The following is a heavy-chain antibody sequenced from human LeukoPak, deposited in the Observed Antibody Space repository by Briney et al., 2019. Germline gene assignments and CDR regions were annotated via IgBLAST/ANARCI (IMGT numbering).Heavy chain of an antibody. D-gene: IGHD2-15*01. Sequence: GESLKISCEGSGYSFISYWIGWVRQMPGKGLGWMGIIYPGDSDTRYSPSFQGQVTISADKSTSTAYLQWSGLKASDSAMYYCARHGRGSCSGGSCYHQDYWGQGTLVTVSS. J-gene: IGHJ4*02. CDR3: ARHGRGSCSGGSCYHQDY. CDR1: GYSFISYW. CDR2: IYPGDSDT. V-gene: IGHV5-51*01.